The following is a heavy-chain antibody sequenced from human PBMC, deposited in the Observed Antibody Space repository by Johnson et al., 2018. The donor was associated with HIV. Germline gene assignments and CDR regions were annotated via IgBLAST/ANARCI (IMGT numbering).Heavy chain of an antibody. CDR1: GFTFDDYA. Sequence: VQLVESGGGLVQPGRSLRLYCAASGFTFDDYAMHWVRQAPGKGLEWVSGISWNSGSIGYADSVKGRFPISRDNAKNSLYLEMSSLRPEDTDVYYCARGGYVPAFDIWGQGTKVTVSS. J-gene: IGHJ3*02. V-gene: IGHV3-9*01. D-gene: IGHD5-12*01. CDR2: ISWNSGSI. CDR3: ARGGYVPAFDI.